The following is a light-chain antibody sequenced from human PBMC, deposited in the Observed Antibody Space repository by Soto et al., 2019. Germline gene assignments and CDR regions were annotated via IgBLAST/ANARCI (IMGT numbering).Light chain of an antibody. Sequence: QSVLTQPPSASGSPGQSVTISCTGTSSDVGGYNYVSWYQQHPGKAPKLMFYEVTKRPSGVPDRFSGSKSGNTASLTVSGLQAEDEADYYCSSYGGSNNLLFGGGTKLTVL. J-gene: IGLJ2*01. CDR2: EVT. CDR1: SSDVGGYNY. V-gene: IGLV2-8*01. CDR3: SSYGGSNNLL.